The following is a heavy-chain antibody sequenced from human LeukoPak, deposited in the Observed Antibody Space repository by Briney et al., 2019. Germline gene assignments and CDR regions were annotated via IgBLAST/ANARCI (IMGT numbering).Heavy chain of an antibody. CDR3: AKSGGAVVTTTPRTPVDY. J-gene: IGHJ4*02. V-gene: IGHV3-23*01. CDR2: ISGSGGST. D-gene: IGHD4-23*01. Sequence: GGTLRLSCAASGFTFSSYGMSWVRQAPGKGLEWVLAISGSGGSTYYADSVKGRFTISRDNSKNTLYLQMNSLRAEDTAVYYCAKSGGAVVTTTPRTPVDYWGQGTLVTVSS. CDR1: GFTFSSYG.